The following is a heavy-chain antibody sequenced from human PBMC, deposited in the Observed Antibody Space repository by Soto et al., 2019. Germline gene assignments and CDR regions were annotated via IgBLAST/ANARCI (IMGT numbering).Heavy chain of an antibody. V-gene: IGHV4-61*01. CDR2: IYYSGST. CDR1: GGSVSSGSFY. J-gene: IGHJ6*02. D-gene: IGHD3-10*01. CDR3: ARARTMVRGVIILMPPANKDYGMDV. Sequence: SETLSLTCTVSGGSVSSGSFYWSWIRQPPGKGLEWIGYIYYSGSTNYNPSLKSRVTIPVDTSKNQFSLKLSSVTAADTAVYYCARARTMVRGVIILMPPANKDYGMDVWGQGTTVTVSS.